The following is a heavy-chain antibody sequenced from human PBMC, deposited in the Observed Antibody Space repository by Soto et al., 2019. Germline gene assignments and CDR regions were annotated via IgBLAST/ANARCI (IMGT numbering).Heavy chain of an antibody. V-gene: IGHV4-59*01. CDR2: IYYSGST. D-gene: IGHD5-18*01. J-gene: IGHJ5*02. CDR1: GGSISSYY. Sequence: SETLSLTCTVSGGSISSYYWSWIRQPPGKGLEWIGYIYYSGSTNYNPSLKSRVTISVDTSKNQFSLKLSSVTAADTAVYYCAREEGYSYASWFDPWGQGTLVTVSS. CDR3: AREEGYSYASWFDP.